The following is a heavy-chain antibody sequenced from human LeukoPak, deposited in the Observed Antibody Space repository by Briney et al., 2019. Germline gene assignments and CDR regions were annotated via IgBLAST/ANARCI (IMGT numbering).Heavy chain of an antibody. D-gene: IGHD3-10*01. CDR2: IYTSGST. CDR1: GGSISSYY. Sequence: PSETLSLTCTVSGGSISSYYCSWIRQPAGKGLEWIGRIYTSGSTNYNPSLKSRVTMSVDTSKNQFSLKLSSVTAADTAVYYCARVIRDLFGYYYGMDVWGQGTTVTVSS. J-gene: IGHJ6*02. V-gene: IGHV4-4*07. CDR3: ARVIRDLFGYYYGMDV.